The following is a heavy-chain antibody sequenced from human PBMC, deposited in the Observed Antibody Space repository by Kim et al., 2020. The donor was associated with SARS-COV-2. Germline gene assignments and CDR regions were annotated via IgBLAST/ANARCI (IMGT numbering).Heavy chain of an antibody. CDR2: I. J-gene: IGHJ5*02. V-gene: IGHV3-21*01. D-gene: IGHD3-10*01. Sequence: IDYADLVKGRFTLSRDHATNSLYLQMGILRAEDTAVYYCAGDFGAYDRVSWGQGTLVTVSS. CDR3: AGDFGAYDRVS.